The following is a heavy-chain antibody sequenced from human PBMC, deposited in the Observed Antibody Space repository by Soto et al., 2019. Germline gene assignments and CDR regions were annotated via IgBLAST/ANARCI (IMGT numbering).Heavy chain of an antibody. Sequence: EVQLLESGGGLVQPGGSLRLSCAASGFTFSSYAMSWVRQAPGKGLEWVSAIRGSGGGTYYADSVKGRFTISRDNSKNTLYLQRNRLRAEDTAVYDCAKDRATYYYDSSGPSRFDYWGQVTLVTVSS. J-gene: IGHJ4*02. V-gene: IGHV3-23*01. CDR3: AKDRATYYYDSSGPSRFDY. CDR2: IRGSGGGT. D-gene: IGHD3-22*01. CDR1: GFTFSSYA.